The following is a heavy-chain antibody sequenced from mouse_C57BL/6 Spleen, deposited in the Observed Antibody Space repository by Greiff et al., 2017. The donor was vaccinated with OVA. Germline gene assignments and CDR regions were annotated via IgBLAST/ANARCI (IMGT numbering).Heavy chain of an antibody. J-gene: IGHJ4*01. CDR1: GFTFSDYG. CDR2: ISSGSSTI. CDR3: ARLDYDGMDY. V-gene: IGHV5-17*01. Sequence: EVKLMESGGGLVKPGGSLKLSCAASGFTFSDYGMHWVRQAPEKGLEWVAYISSGSSTIYYADTVKGRFTISRDNAKNTLFLQMTSLRSEDTAMYYCARLDYDGMDYWGQGTSVTVSS.